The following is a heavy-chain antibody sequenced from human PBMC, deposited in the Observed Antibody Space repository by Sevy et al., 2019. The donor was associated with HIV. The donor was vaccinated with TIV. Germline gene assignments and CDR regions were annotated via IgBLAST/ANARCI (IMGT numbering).Heavy chain of an antibody. CDR2: ISSSSSTI. Sequence: GGSLRLSCAASGFTFSSYSMNWVRQAPGKGLEWVSYISSSSSTIYYADSVKGGFTISRDNAKNSLYLQMNSLRAEDTAVYYCARRRPFYGDYVRRKGGDYFDYWGQGTLVTVSS. V-gene: IGHV3-48*01. CDR1: GFTFSSYS. D-gene: IGHD4-17*01. CDR3: ARRRPFYGDYVRRKGGDYFDY. J-gene: IGHJ4*02.